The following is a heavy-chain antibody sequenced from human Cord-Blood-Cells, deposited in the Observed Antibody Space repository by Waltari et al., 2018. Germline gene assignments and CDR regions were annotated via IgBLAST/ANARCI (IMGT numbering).Heavy chain of an antibody. V-gene: IGHV1-69*01. Sequence: QVQLVQSGAEVREPGSSVKVSCKASGGPFSSYAISWVRKAPGQGLEWMGGIIPIFGTANYAQKFQGRVTITADESTSTAYMELSSLRSEDTAVYYCARAISMSGSYFDYWGQGTLVTVSS. CDR3: ARAISMSGSYFDY. CDR1: GGPFSSYA. D-gene: IGHD3-10*01. J-gene: IGHJ4*02. CDR2: IIPIFGTA.